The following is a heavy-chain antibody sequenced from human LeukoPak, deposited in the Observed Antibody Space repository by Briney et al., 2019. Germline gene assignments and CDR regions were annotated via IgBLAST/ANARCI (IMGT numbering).Heavy chain of an antibody. CDR3: AKDMCSGGSCPYYYGMDV. V-gene: IGHV3-9*01. Sequence: GRSLRLSCAASGFSFDDYAMHWVRQAPGKGLEWVSGIGWNGGGIVYADSVKGRFTISRDNAKNSLYLQMNSLRAEDTALYYCAKDMCSGGSCPYYYGMDVWGQGTTVTVSS. J-gene: IGHJ6*02. CDR2: IGWNGGGI. CDR1: GFSFDDYA. D-gene: IGHD2-15*01.